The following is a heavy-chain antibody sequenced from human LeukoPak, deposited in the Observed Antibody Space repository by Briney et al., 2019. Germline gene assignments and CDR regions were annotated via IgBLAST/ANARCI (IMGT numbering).Heavy chain of an antibody. Sequence: GGSLRLSCAASGFTFSSYAMSWVRQAPGKGLEWVSAISGSGGSTYYADSVKGRFTISRDNSKNTLYLQMNSLRAEDTAVYYCAKAGVRDFWSGLYYFDYWGQGTLVIVSS. J-gene: IGHJ4*02. CDR1: GFTFSSYA. V-gene: IGHV3-23*01. CDR2: ISGSGGST. CDR3: AKAGVRDFWSGLYYFDY. D-gene: IGHD3-3*01.